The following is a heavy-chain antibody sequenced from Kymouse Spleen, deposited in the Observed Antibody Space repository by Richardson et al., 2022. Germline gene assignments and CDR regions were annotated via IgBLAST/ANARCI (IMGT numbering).Heavy chain of an antibody. D-gene: IGHD6-13*01. Sequence: EVQLVESGGGLVQPGGSLKLSCAASGFTFSGSAMHWVRQASGKGLEWVGRIRSKANSYATAYAASVKGRFTISRDDSKNTAYLQMNSLKTEDTAVYYCTRSSWYYFDYWGQGTLVTVSS. V-gene: IGHV3-73*02. J-gene: IGHJ4*02. CDR1: GFTFSGSA. CDR2: IRSKANSYAT. CDR3: TRSSWYYFDY.